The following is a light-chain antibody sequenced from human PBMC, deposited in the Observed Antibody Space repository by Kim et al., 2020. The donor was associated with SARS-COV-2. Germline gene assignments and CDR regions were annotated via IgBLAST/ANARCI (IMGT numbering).Light chain of an antibody. CDR1: LLGNKY. V-gene: IGLV3-1*01. J-gene: IGLJ2*01. CDR3: QAWDSSTVV. CDR2: QDV. Sequence: SYELTQPPSVSVSPGQTASITCSGDLLGNKYSCWYQQKPGQSPVLIIYQDVKRPSRIPERFSGSNSGNTATLTISGTQAVDEADYFCQAWDSSTVVFGGGTQLTVL.